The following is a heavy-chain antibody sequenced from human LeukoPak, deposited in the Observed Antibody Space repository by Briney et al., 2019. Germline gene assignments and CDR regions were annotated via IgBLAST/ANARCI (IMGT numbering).Heavy chain of an antibody. J-gene: IGHJ4*02. CDR3: ASGVARNRNDGDY. CDR2: INHSGST. Sequence: SETLSLTCAVYGGSFSGYYWSWIRQPPGKGLEWIGEINHSGSTNYNPSLKSRVTISVDTSKNQFSLKLSSVTAADTAVYYCASGVARNRNDGDYWGQGTLVTVSS. V-gene: IGHV4-34*01. D-gene: IGHD1-1*01. CDR1: GGSFSGYY.